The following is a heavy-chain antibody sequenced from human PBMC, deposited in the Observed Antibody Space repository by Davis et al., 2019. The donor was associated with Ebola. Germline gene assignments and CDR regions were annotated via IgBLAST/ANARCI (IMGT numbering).Heavy chain of an antibody. CDR2: IYSGGDS. CDR3: AKDLFWWSASDV. D-gene: IGHD2-8*02. CDR1: GFSVSSPY. V-gene: IGHV3-53*01. J-gene: IGHJ6*02. Sequence: GESLKISCAASGFSVSSPYMTWVRQAPGKGLEWLAVIYSGGDSYYAGSVRGRFTISRDDSKNTLFLQMNSLRGEDTAVYYCAKDLFWWSASDVWGQGTTVVVS.